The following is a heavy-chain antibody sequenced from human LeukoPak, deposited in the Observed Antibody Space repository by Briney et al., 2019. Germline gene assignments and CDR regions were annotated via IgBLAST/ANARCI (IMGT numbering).Heavy chain of an antibody. CDR3: ARVLGSNYGEVDY. CDR2: ISSSSSYI. Sequence: PGGSLRFSCAASGFTFSSYSMNWVRQAPGNGLEWVSSISSSSSYIYYADSVKGRFTISRDNAKNSLYLQMNSLRAEDTAVYYCARVLGSNYGEVDYWGQGTLVTVSS. V-gene: IGHV3-21*01. J-gene: IGHJ4*02. CDR1: GFTFSSYS. D-gene: IGHD4-11*01.